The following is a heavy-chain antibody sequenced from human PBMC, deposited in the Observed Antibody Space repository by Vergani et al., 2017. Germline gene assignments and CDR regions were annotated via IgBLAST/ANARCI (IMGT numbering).Heavy chain of an antibody. CDR1: GITFWKFG. D-gene: IGHD5-12*01. V-gene: IGHV3-9*01. J-gene: IGHJ3*01. CDR3: TRGSVCDRGSAGYGYDPYAVFDL. CDR2: ISWNSGAV. Sequence: EVDLVESGGGLAQPGGSLRLSCEASGITFWKFGMHWVRQAPGKGLEWVSGISWNSGAVDYADSVRGRFTISRDNAKNSLFLEMNSLRFEDTAVYFCTRGSVCDRGSAGYGYDPYAVFDLWGQGTLVGVSS.